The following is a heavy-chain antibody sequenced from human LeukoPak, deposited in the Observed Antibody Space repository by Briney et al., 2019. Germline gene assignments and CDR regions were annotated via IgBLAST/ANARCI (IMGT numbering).Heavy chain of an antibody. CDR1: GYTFISYY. J-gene: IGHJ4*02. Sequence: ASVKVSCKASGYTFISYYMHWVRQAPGQGLEWMGIINPSGGSTSYAQKFQGRVTMTRDTSTSTVYMELSSLRSEDTAVYHCARESPHYDAPDYWGQGTLVTVSS. CDR3: ARESPHYDAPDY. V-gene: IGHV1-46*01. D-gene: IGHD3-3*01. CDR2: INPSGGST.